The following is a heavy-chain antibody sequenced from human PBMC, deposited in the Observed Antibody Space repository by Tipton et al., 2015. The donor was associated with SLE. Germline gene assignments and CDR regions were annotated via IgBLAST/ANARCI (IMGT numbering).Heavy chain of an antibody. D-gene: IGHD2-2*01. CDR1: GGSFSGYY. CDR3: ARRCQYQLLR. Sequence: TLSLTCAVYGGSFSGYYWSWIRQPPGKGLEWIGEINHSGSTNYNPSLKSRVTISVDTSKNQFSLKLSSVTAADTAVYYCARRCQYQLLRWGQGTPVTVSS. V-gene: IGHV4-34*01. J-gene: IGHJ4*02. CDR2: INHSGST.